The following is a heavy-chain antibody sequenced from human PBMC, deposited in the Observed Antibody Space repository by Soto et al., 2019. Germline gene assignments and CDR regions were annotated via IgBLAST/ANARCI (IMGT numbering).Heavy chain of an antibody. D-gene: IGHD6-19*01. J-gene: IGHJ4*02. CDR3: ARSVAVPGAHIDY. V-gene: IGHV4-39*07. Sequence: SETLSLTCTVSYGSISVSNVFWGWVRQPPGKGLEWLGNIDYSGTANYSPSLGSRVTIPVDTSKNQFSLRLSSVTAADTAVYFCARSVAVPGAHIDYWGQGTQVTVSS. CDR2: IDYSGTA. CDR1: YGSISVSNVF.